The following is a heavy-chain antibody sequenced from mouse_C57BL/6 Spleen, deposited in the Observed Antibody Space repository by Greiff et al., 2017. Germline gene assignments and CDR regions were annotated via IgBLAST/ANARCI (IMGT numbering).Heavy chain of an antibody. D-gene: IGHD2-4*01. V-gene: IGHV1-80*01. Sequence: QVPLQQSGAELVKPGASVKISCKASGYAVSSYWMNGVKQRPGKGLVWIGQIYPGDGDTNYNGKFKGKATLTADKSSSTAYMQLSRLTSEDSAVYFCARGDYPWYFDVWGTGTTVTVSS. CDR2: IYPGDGDT. CDR3: ARGDYPWYFDV. CDR1: GYAVSSYW. J-gene: IGHJ1*03.